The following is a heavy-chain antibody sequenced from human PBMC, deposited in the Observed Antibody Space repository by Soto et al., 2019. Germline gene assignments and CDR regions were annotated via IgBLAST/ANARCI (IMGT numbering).Heavy chain of an antibody. J-gene: IGHJ4*02. CDR3: AKDRRGLRSAYFRSQYFDS. Sequence: ASVKVSCKTSGYTFTRDGISWVRQAPGQGLEWMGWISPYNNDTKYAQRFQGRVTMTTDTSTKTVYMDLRSLTSDDTAVYYCAKDRRGLRSAYFRSQYFDSWGQGALVNVSS. D-gene: IGHD4-17*01. CDR1: GYTFTRDG. CDR2: ISPYNNDT. V-gene: IGHV1-18*04.